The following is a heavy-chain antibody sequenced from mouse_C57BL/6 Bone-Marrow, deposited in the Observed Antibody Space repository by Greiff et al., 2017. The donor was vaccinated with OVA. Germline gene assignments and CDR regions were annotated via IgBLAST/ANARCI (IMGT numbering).Heavy chain of an antibody. D-gene: IGHD1-1*01. CDR2: IDPANGDT. V-gene: IGHV14-4*01. J-gene: IGHJ2*01. Sequence: EVQLQQSGAELVRPGASVKLSCTASGFNIKDDYMHWVKQRPEQGLEWIGWIDPANGDTEYASKFQGKATITADTSSNTAYLQLSSLTSEDTAVYYCTGITTVDYWGQGTTLTVSS. CDR3: TGITTVDY. CDR1: GFNIKDDY.